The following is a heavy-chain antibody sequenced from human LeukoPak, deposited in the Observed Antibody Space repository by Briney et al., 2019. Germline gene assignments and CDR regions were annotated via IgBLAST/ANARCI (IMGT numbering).Heavy chain of an antibody. J-gene: IGHJ4*02. V-gene: IGHV4-38-2*01. CDR1: GFTFSSYA. CDR2: IYYSGST. Sequence: PGGSLRLFCAASGFTFSSYAMSWVRQPPGKGLEWIGSIYYSGSTYYNPSLKSRVTISVDTSKNQFSLKLSSVTAADTAVYFCARGVGWSTEGDYWGQGTLVTVSS. CDR3: ARGVGWSTEGDY. D-gene: IGHD6-19*01.